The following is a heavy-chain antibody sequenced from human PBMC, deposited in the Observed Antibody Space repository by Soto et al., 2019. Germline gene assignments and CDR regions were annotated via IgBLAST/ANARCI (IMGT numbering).Heavy chain of an antibody. CDR3: ARSLPPGYCSGGSCLVLFDP. Sequence: EASVKVSRKASGGTFSSYAISWVRQAPGQGLEWMGGIIPIFGTANYAQKFQGRVTITADESTSTAYMELSSLRSEDTAVYYCARSLPPGYCSGGSCLVLFDPWGQGTLVTVSS. D-gene: IGHD2-15*01. J-gene: IGHJ5*02. CDR2: IIPIFGTA. V-gene: IGHV1-69*13. CDR1: GGTFSSYA.